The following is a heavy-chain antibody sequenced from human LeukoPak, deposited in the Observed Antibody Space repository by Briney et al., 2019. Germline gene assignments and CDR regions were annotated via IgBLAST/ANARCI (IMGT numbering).Heavy chain of an antibody. CDR3: SRGQPNDIVVVPAAILVGTAFDY. V-gene: IGHV4-34*01. D-gene: IGHD2-2*02. CDR1: GGSFSGYH. J-gene: IGHJ4*02. Sequence: SETLTLTCAVYGGSFSGYHWSWIRQPPGKGLEWIGEINHSGSTNYNPSLKSRVTIPVDTSQNQFSLKLSFVTAADTAVYYCSRGQPNDIVVVPAAILVGTAFDYWGQGTLVTVSS. CDR2: INHSGST.